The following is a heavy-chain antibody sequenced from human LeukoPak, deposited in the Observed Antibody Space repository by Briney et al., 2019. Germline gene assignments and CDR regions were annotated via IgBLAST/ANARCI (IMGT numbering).Heavy chain of an antibody. V-gene: IGHV1-18*01. CDR1: GYTFTSYG. D-gene: IGHD3-22*01. Sequence: ASVKVSCRASGYTFTSYGISWVRQAPGQGLEWMGWISAYNGNTNYAQTLQGRVTMTTDTSTSTAYMELRSLRSDDTAVYYCARTLYYYDSSGYYDYWGQGTLVTVSS. CDR2: ISAYNGNT. J-gene: IGHJ4*02. CDR3: ARTLYYYDSSGYYDY.